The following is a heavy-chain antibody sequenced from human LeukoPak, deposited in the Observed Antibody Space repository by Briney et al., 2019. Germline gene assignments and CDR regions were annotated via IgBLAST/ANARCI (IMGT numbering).Heavy chain of an antibody. J-gene: IGHJ4*02. V-gene: IGHV3-23*01. CDR2: ISGSGTVT. CDR3: AKTSVGGGRITGSGYFDN. D-gene: IGHD1-14*01. CDR1: GFTFSNHA. Sequence: GGSLRLSCAASGFTFSNHAMNWVRQAPGKGLEWVSIISGSGTVTYYADSVKGRFTISRENSKNTLYLQMNSLRAEDTAVYYCAKTSVGGGRITGSGYFDNWGQGTLVTVSS.